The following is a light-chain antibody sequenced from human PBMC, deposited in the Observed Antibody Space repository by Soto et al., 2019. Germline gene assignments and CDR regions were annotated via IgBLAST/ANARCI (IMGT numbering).Light chain of an antibody. J-gene: IGLJ1*01. V-gene: IGLV1-51*01. CDR2: DDD. CDR1: SSNIGCNS. CDR3: GSWDSSLSAYV. Sequence: QSAMTQPHSVSAAPGPRVTISCSGTSSNIGCNSVSWYQQLPGTAHKLLIYDDDKRPSGIPDRFSGSKSGTSATLGITGFQTGDEADYYCGSWDSSLSAYVFGTGTKLTVL.